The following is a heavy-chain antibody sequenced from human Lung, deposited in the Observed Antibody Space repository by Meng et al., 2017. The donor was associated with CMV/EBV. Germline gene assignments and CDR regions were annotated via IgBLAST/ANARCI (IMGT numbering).Heavy chain of an antibody. CDR1: GVSISNKRSRHF. CDR2: IYHSWTS. J-gene: IGHJ4*02. V-gene: IGHV4-39*07. CDR3: ARVLSPPWKHYFDY. D-gene: IGHD1-1*01. Sequence: GSLRLSCAVSGVSISNKRSRHFWGWIRQPPGQGLDYIGSIYHSWTSYYNPSLKSRVTISLDTSKHELSLSLDSVTAADTAVYYCARVLSPPWKHYFDYWGQGXLVTVSS.